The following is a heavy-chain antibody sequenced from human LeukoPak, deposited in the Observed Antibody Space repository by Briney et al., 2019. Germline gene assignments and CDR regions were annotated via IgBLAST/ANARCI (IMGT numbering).Heavy chain of an antibody. CDR1: GDSFSSHY. D-gene: IGHD4-17*01. Sequence: SETLFLTCAVSGDSFSSHYWTWIRQSPGTGLEWIGYISHIGRTNYNPSLKSRVTISIDTSKNQFSLKLRSVTAADTAVYYCARDLVTVTKGSDIWGQGTMVSVSS. CDR2: ISHIGRT. J-gene: IGHJ3*02. CDR3: ARDLVTVTKGSDI. V-gene: IGHV4-59*11.